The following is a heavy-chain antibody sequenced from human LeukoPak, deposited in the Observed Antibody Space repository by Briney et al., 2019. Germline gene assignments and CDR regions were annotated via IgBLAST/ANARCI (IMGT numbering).Heavy chain of an antibody. D-gene: IGHD3-10*01. CDR1: GYTLTAHY. J-gene: IGHJ5*02. Sequence: ASVKVSCKASGYTLTAHYMHWVRQAPGQGLEWMGRINPNSGDTNYAQKFQGRVTMTRDMSISTAYMDLSRLTSDDTAVYYCARPYGSGSFDNWFDLWGQGTLVIVSS. CDR3: ARPYGSGSFDNWFDL. CDR2: INPNSGDT. V-gene: IGHV1-2*06.